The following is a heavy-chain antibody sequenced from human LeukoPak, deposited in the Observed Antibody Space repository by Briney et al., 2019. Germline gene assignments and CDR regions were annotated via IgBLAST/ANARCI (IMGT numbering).Heavy chain of an antibody. V-gene: IGHV3-53*01. J-gene: IGHJ3*02. D-gene: IGHD4/OR15-4a*01. CDR2: IYSGGTT. Sequence: PGGSLRLSCAASGVTVSSNYMSWVRQAPGKGLEWVSVIYSGGTTYYADSVKGRFTISRDSSKNTLYLQMNSLRAEDTAVYYCARLTMVSAFDIWGQGTMVTVSS. CDR3: ARLTMVSAFDI. CDR1: GVTVSSNY.